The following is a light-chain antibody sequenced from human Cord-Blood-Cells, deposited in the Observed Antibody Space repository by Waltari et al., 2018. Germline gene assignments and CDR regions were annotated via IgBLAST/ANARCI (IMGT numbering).Light chain of an antibody. CDR1: SSDVGGYNY. CDR3: CSYAGSFYV. Sequence: QSALPQPRPVSGPPGQSVTISCTGTSSDVGGYNYVSWYQQHPGKAPKLMIYDVSKRPSGVPDRFSGSKSGNTASLTISGLQAEDEADYYCCSYAGSFYVFGTGTKVTVL. V-gene: IGLV2-11*01. CDR2: DVS. J-gene: IGLJ1*01.